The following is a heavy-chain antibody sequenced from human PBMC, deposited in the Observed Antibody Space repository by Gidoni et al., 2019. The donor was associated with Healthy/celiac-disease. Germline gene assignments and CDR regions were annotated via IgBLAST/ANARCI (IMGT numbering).Heavy chain of an antibody. CDR2: INHSGST. Sequence: QVQLQQWGAGLLKPSETLSLTCAVYVGAFSGYYWRWIRQPPGKGLEWIGEINHSGSTNYNPSLKSRVTISVDTSKNQFSLKLSSVTAADTAVYYCARIVVVPAVSFYYYYYYMDVWGKGTTVTVSS. J-gene: IGHJ6*03. CDR1: VGAFSGYY. D-gene: IGHD2-2*01. V-gene: IGHV4-34*01. CDR3: ARIVVVPAVSFYYYYYYMDV.